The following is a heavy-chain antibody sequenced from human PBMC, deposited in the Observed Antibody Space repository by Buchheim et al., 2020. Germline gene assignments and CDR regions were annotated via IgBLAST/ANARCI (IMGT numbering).Heavy chain of an antibody. CDR2: IKQDGSEK. Sequence: EVQLVESGGGLVQPGGSLRLSCAASGFTFSSYWMSWVRQAPGKGLEWVANIKQDGSEKYYVDSVKGRFTISRDNSKNTLYLQMNSLRSEDTAIYYCARCYGSSTNCFRGWLDPWGQGTL. D-gene: IGHD2-2*01. CDR1: GFTFSSYW. J-gene: IGHJ5*02. CDR3: ARCYGSSTNCFRGWLDP. V-gene: IGHV3-7*03.